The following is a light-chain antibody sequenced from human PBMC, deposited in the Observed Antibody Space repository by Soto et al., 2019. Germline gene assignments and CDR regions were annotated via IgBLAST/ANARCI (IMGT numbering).Light chain of an antibody. Sequence: EIVMTHSPATLSVSPGERATLSCRASQSVSSNLAWYQQTPGQAPRVLIYGASTRETGIPARFICSGAGPECTRTISSLQSEDVEVDYCQQYNNWPRTFGQGTKVDIK. CDR2: GAS. CDR1: QSVSSN. CDR3: QQYNNWPRT. J-gene: IGKJ1*01. V-gene: IGKV3-15*01.